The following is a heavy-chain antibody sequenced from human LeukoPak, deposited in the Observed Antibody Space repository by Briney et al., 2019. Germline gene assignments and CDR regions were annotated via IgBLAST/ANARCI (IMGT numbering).Heavy chain of an antibody. CDR3: AKRYYYDSSGYYYTPPDAFDI. J-gene: IGHJ3*02. D-gene: IGHD3-22*01. V-gene: IGHV3-11*01. CDR1: GFTFSDYY. Sequence: GGSLRLSCAASGFTFSDYYMSWIRQAPGKGLEWVSCISSSGSTIYYADSVKGRFTISRDNSKNTLYLQMNSLRAEDTAVYYCAKRYYYDSSGYYYTPPDAFDIWGQGTMVTVSS. CDR2: ISSSGSTI.